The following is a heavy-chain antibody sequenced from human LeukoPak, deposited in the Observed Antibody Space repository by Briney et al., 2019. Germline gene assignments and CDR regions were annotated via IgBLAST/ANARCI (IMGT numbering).Heavy chain of an antibody. CDR2: TYHSDYT. CDR3: ARDSKSTADAFDI. Sequence: SETLSLTCTVSGGSISSSSYYWGWIRQPPGKGLEWIGNTYHSDYTNYNPSLKSRATISVDKSKNQLSLKVISVTAADTAMYYCARDSKSTADAFDIWGQGTMVTVSS. V-gene: IGHV4-39*07. D-gene: IGHD5/OR15-5a*01. J-gene: IGHJ3*02. CDR1: GGSISSSSYY.